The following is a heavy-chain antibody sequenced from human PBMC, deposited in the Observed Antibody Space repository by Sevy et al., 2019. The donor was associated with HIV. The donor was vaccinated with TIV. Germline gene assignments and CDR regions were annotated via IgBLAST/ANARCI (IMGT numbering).Heavy chain of an antibody. Sequence: GGCLRLSCAASGFAFYDYSMSWIRQAPGKGLEWVATLSFGCGKIKYADSVKGRFTISRDNSKNSFYLQMDNLRVEDTALDYCAREGCTRPHDYWGQGTRVTVSS. CDR1: GFAFYDYS. D-gene: IGHD2-8*01. CDR3: AREGCTRPHDY. J-gene: IGHJ4*02. V-gene: IGHV3-23*01. CDR2: LSFGCGKI.